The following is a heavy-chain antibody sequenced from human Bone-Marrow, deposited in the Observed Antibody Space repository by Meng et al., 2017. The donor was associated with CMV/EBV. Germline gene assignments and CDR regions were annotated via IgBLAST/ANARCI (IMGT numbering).Heavy chain of an antibody. J-gene: IGHJ4*02. CDR2: ISSSGSAI. V-gene: IGHV3-48*04. Sequence: GGSLRLSCAASGFTFSSYGMKWVRQAPGKGLEWVSYISSSGSAIYYADSVRGRFTISRDNAKNSVYLQMNSLKTEDTAVYYCTGYSSSWTSKDYFDYWGQGTLVTVSS. CDR1: GFTFSSYG. CDR3: TGYSSSWTSKDYFDY. D-gene: IGHD6-13*01.